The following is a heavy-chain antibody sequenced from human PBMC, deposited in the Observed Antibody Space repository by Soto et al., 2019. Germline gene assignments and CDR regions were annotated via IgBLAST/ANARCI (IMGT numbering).Heavy chain of an antibody. CDR1: GGSVTSGSYY. J-gene: IGHJ4*02. CDR3: ARIDPRRYFDY. Sequence: QVQLQESGPGLVKPSETLSLTCTVSGGSVTSGSYYWSWIRQPPGKGLEWIGYIYYSGSTIYNPSLKSRLTMSVDKSKNQFSLRLTSATAADTAVYYCARIDPRRYFDYWGQGSLVTVSS. V-gene: IGHV4-61*01. CDR2: IYYSGST.